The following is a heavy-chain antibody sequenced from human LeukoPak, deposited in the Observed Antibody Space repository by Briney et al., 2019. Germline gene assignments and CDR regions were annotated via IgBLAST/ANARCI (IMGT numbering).Heavy chain of an antibody. D-gene: IGHD4-17*01. Sequence: GGSLRLSCAASGFTFSDYYMSWIRQAPGKGLEWVSYISSSGSPIYYADSVKGRFTISRDNAKKSLYLQMNSLRAEDTAVYYCARDPPSWVTTQHFDYWGQGTLVTVSS. V-gene: IGHV3-11*01. CDR1: GFTFSDYY. CDR3: ARDPPSWVTTQHFDY. J-gene: IGHJ4*02. CDR2: ISSSGSPI.